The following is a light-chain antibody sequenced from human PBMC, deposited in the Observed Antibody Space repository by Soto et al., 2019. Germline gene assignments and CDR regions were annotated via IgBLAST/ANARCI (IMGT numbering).Light chain of an antibody. CDR2: SNN. V-gene: IGLV1-44*01. Sequence: QSVMTQPPLASGTPGQRVTISCSGSSSNIGSNTVNWYQQLPGTAPKLLIYSNNQRPSGVPDRFSGSKSGTSASLAISGLQSEYEADYYCAAWDDSLNGVVFGGGPKLTVL. CDR1: SSNIGSNT. J-gene: IGLJ2*01. CDR3: AAWDDSLNGVV.